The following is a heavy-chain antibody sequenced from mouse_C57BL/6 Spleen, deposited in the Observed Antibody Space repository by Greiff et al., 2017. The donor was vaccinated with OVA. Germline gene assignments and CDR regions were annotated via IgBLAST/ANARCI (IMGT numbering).Heavy chain of an antibody. V-gene: IGHV5-9*01. CDR2: ISGGGGNT. CDR1: GFTFSSYT. CDR3: ARRYGSWYFDV. D-gene: IGHD1-1*01. J-gene: IGHJ1*03. Sequence: EVKVVESGGGLVKPGGSLKLSCAASGFTFSSYTMSWVRQTPEKRLEWVATISGGGGNTYYPDSVKGRFTISRDNAKNTLYLQMSSLRSEDTALYYCARRYGSWYFDVWGTGTTVTVSS.